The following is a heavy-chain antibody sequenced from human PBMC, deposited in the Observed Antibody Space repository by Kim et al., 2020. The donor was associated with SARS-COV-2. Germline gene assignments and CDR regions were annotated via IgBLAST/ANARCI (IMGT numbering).Heavy chain of an antibody. CDR3: AKGLDDSSGYYSGVNWFDP. V-gene: IGHV3-23*01. J-gene: IGHJ5*02. D-gene: IGHD3-22*01. Sequence: GRFTISRDNSKNTLYLQMNSRRAEDTAVYYCAKGLDDSSGYYSGVNWFDPWGQGTLVTVSS.